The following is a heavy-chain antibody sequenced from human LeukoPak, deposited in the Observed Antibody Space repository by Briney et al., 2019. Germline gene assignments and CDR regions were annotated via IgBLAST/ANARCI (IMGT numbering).Heavy chain of an antibody. V-gene: IGHV1-2*02. D-gene: IGHD6-19*01. Sequence: ASVKVSCKASGYTFTGYYMHWVRQAPGQGLEWMGWINPNSGGTNYAQKFQGRVTMTRDTSISTGYMELRTLRSDDTAVYYCARDMGGPVAGPAYWGQGTLVTVSS. CDR1: GYTFTGYY. CDR2: INPNSGGT. CDR3: ARDMGGPVAGPAY. J-gene: IGHJ4*02.